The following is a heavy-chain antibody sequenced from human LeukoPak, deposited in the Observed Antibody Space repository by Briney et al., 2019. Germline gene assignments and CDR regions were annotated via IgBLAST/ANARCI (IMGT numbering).Heavy chain of an antibody. CDR3: ARTWSYYDILTGFYYYYGMDV. Sequence: ASVKVSCKASGGTFSSYAISWVRQAPGQGLEWMGRIIPIFGTANYAQKFQGRVTITADESTSTAYMELSSLRSEDTAVYYCARTWSYYDILTGFYYYYGMDVWGQGTTVTVSS. J-gene: IGHJ6*02. CDR1: GGTFSSYA. CDR2: IIPIFGTA. D-gene: IGHD3-9*01. V-gene: IGHV1-69*13.